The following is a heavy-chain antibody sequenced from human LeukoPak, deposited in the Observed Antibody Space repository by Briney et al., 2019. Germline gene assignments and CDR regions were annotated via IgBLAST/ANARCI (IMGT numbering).Heavy chain of an antibody. V-gene: IGHV3-30*03. Sequence: PGGSLRLSCAASGFTFSSYSMNWVRRAPGKGLEWVAVTSYDGSNKYYADSVKGRFTISRDNSKNTLYLQMNSLRAEDTAVYYCARAIDGHYFDYWGQGTLVTVSS. J-gene: IGHJ4*02. CDR3: ARAIDGHYFDY. CDR1: GFTFSSYS. CDR2: TSYDGSNK. D-gene: IGHD2-2*01.